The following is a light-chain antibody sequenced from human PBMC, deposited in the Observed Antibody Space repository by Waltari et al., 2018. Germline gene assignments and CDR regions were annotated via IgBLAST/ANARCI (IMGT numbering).Light chain of an antibody. J-gene: IGLJ3*02. CDR2: RGD. CDR1: ASNIGGNL. V-gene: IGLV1-44*01. Sequence: QSVLTQPPSASGTPGQRVTIPCSGSASNIGGNLVNWYQQLPGKAPKLLIYRGDQRPSGVRDGFSGAKTGTSASLAIIGLQSDDEADYFCASCDDSLNGHGVFGGGTKVTVL. CDR3: ASCDDSLNGHGV.